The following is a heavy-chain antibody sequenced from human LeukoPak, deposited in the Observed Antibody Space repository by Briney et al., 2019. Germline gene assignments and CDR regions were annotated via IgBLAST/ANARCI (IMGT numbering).Heavy chain of an antibody. V-gene: IGHV3-20*04. Sequence: GGSLRLSCAASGFTFDGYGMSWVRQAPGKGLEWVSGIKWNGDTTGYADSVKGRFTISRDNAKNTLYLQVNSLRGEDTAVYYCTGGDYWGQGTLVTVSS. CDR3: TGGDY. CDR2: IKWNGDTT. J-gene: IGHJ4*02. CDR1: GFTFDGYG.